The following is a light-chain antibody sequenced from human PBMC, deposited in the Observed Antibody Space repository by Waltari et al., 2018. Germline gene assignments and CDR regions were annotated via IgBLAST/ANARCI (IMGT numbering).Light chain of an antibody. Sequence: EIVLTQSPGTLSLSPGERATLSCRASQSVSSRYLAWYQQKPGQAPRPRIYGASSRATGIPDRFRGSGSGTDFTLTISRLEPEDFAVYYCQQYGSSPTMYTFGQGTKLEIK. CDR3: QQYGSSPTMYT. J-gene: IGKJ2*01. V-gene: IGKV3-20*01. CDR2: GAS. CDR1: QSVSSRY.